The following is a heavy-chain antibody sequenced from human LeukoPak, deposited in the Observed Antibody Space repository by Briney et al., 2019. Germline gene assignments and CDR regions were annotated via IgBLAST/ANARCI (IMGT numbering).Heavy chain of an antibody. CDR1: GGSFSGNY. Sequence: SETLSLTCAVYGGSFSGNYWSWIRQPPGKGLEWIGDINHSGTTNYSPSLKSRVTISVDTSKNQFSLKLSSVTAADTAVYYCARGGYDSGFDYWGQGTLVTVSS. CDR3: ARGGYDSGFDY. J-gene: IGHJ4*02. D-gene: IGHD3-9*01. V-gene: IGHV4-34*01. CDR2: INHSGTT.